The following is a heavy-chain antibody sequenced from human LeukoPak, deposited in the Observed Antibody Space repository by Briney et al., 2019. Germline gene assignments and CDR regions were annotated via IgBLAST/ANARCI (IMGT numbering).Heavy chain of an antibody. V-gene: IGHV3-23*01. CDR1: GFTFSSYA. J-gene: IGHJ6*02. D-gene: IGHD3-10*01. Sequence: GGSLRLSCAASGFTFSSYAMNWVRQAPGKGLEWVSAVSGSGGSTYYADSVKGRFTISRDNSKNTLYLQMNSLRAEDTAVYYCAREYGSGTYRGYGMDVWGQGTTVTLSS. CDR2: VSGSGGST. CDR3: AREYGSGTYRGYGMDV.